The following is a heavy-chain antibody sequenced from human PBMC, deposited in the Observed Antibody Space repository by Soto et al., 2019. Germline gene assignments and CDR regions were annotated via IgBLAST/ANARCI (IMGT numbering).Heavy chain of an antibody. J-gene: IGHJ4*02. V-gene: IGHV3-23*01. CDR2: ISGSGGST. CDR3: AKAGPGSTYGYYFDS. Sequence: HPGGSLRLSCAASGFTFSSYGMSWVRQAPGEGLEWVSGISGSGGSTYYADSVKGRFSISRDNSRNMLFLQMYSLRAEDTAVYYCAKAGPGSTYGYYFDSWGQGTLVTVSS. CDR1: GFTFSSYG. D-gene: IGHD5-18*01.